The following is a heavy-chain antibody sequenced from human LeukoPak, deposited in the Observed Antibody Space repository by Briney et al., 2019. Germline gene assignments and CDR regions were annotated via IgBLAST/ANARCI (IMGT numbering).Heavy chain of an antibody. CDR2: IILMLGIT. V-gene: IGHV1-69*04. CDR3: ACHSRYDFFDNSRFDP. CDR1: GGTFSNYA. Sequence: SVKVSCKASGGTFSNYAISWVRQAPGQGLEWMGRIILMLGITNYAQKFQGRLTIIADKATSTVYMELSSLRSEDTAVYYCACHSRYDFFDNSRFDPWGEGTLVTVSS. J-gene: IGHJ5*02. D-gene: IGHD5-12*01.